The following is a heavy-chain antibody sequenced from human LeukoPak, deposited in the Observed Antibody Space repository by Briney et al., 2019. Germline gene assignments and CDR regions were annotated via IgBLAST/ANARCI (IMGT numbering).Heavy chain of an antibody. CDR1: GFTFSSYA. J-gene: IGHJ4*02. V-gene: IGHV3-23*01. CDR3: AKGYYDSSGAHFDY. Sequence: GGSLRLSCAASGFTFSSYAMSWVRQAPGRGLEWVSAISGSGGSTYYADSVKGRFTISRDNSKNTLYLQMNSLRAEDTAVYYCAKGYYDSSGAHFDYWGQGTLVTVSS. D-gene: IGHD3-22*01. CDR2: ISGSGGST.